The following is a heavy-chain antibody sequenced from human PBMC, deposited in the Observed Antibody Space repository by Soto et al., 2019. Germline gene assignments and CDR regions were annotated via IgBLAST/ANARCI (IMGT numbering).Heavy chain of an antibody. D-gene: IGHD2-2*01. Sequence: QVHLLESGPGLVEPSGTLSLTCTVSGGSISSRNRWSWVRQSPWKGLEWIGEVSHSGSTNSNPSRKGRVTISLDKSNNQFSLNLESMTAADAAVYVCANTRCLGRMDAWGKGTTVVVSS. CDR1: GGSISSRNR. CDR2: VSHSGST. J-gene: IGHJ6*03. CDR3: ANTRCLGRMDA. V-gene: IGHV4-4*02.